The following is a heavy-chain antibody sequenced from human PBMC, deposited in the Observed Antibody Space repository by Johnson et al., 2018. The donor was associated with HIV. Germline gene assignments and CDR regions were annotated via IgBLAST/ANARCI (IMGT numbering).Heavy chain of an antibody. CDR1: GLTFSSYW. D-gene: IGHD3/OR15-3a*01. V-gene: IGHV3-7*01. CDR2: IKQDGSEK. J-gene: IGHJ3*02. CDR3: AREFGQASSYAFDI. Sequence: VQLVESGGGVVQPGRSLRLSCAASGLTFSSYWMSWVRQAPGKGLEWVANIKQDGSEKYYVDSVKGRFTISRDNAKNSLYLQMNSLRAEDTAVYYCAREFGQASSYAFDIWGQGTMVTVSS.